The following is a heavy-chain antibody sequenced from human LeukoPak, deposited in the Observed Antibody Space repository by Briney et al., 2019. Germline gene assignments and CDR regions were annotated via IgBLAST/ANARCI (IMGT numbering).Heavy chain of an antibody. V-gene: IGHV3-48*04. J-gene: IGHJ6*02. Sequence: GGSLRLSCAASGFTFSSYSMNWVRQAPGKGLEWVSYISSSSSTIYYADSVKGRFTISRDNTKNTLYVQMDSLRPEDTAVYYCARGIWRSYGLDVWGQGTTVTVSS. CDR3: ARGIWRSYGLDV. CDR2: ISSSSSTI. CDR1: GFTFSSYS.